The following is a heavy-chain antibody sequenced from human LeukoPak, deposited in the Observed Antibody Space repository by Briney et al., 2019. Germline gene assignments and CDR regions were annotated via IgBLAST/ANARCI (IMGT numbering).Heavy chain of an antibody. V-gene: IGHV1-8*01. Sequence: ASVKVSCKASGYTFTSYDIIWVGQASGQGLEWMGWMNPNSGNTDSAQKFQGRVTMTRNTSISTAYTELSSLTSEDTAVYFCARRHLGYNYGPHWFDPWGQGTLVTVSS. D-gene: IGHD5-12*01. CDR2: MNPNSGNT. CDR3: ARRHLGYNYGPHWFDP. J-gene: IGHJ5*02. CDR1: GYTFTSYD.